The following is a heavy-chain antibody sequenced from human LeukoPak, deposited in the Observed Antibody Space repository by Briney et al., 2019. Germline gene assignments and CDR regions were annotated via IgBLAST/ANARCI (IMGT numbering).Heavy chain of an antibody. Sequence: SETLSLTCAVYGGSFSGYYWSWIRQPPGKGLEWIGEINHSGSTNYNPSLKSRVTISVDTSKNQFSLKLSSVTAADTAVYYCAREARRQWLVRYFRHWGQGTLVTVSS. CDR3: AREARRQWLVRYFRH. CDR1: GGSFSGYY. CDR2: INHSGST. V-gene: IGHV4-34*01. D-gene: IGHD6-19*01. J-gene: IGHJ1*01.